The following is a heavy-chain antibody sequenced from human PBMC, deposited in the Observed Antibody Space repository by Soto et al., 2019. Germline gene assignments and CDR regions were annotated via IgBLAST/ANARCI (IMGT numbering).Heavy chain of an antibody. Sequence: PXGTLSLTCTVSGGSISSYYWSWTRQPAGKGLEWIGRIYTSGSTNYNPSLKSRVTMSVDTSKNQFSLKLSSVTAADTAVYYCARHSPYGSGSYYDYWGQGTLVTVSS. CDR2: IYTSGST. CDR1: GGSISSYY. CDR3: ARHSPYGSGSYYDY. D-gene: IGHD3-10*01. J-gene: IGHJ4*02. V-gene: IGHV4-4*07.